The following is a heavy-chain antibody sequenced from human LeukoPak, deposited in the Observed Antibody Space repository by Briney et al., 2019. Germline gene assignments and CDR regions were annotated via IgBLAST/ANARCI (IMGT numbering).Heavy chain of an antibody. V-gene: IGHV4-31*03. Sequence: SQTLSLTCTVSGGSISSGGYYWSWIRQHPGKGLEWIGYIYYSGSTYYNPSLKSRVTISVDTSKNQFSLKLSSVTAADTAVYYCARMVNYYGPRDFDFWGQGTLVTVSS. CDR1: GGSISSGGYY. CDR3: ARMVNYYGPRDFDF. D-gene: IGHD3-10*01. J-gene: IGHJ4*02. CDR2: IYYSGST.